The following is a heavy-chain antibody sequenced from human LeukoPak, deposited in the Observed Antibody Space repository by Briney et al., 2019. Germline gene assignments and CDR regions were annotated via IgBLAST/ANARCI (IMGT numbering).Heavy chain of an antibody. CDR1: GYTFTGYY. V-gene: IGHV1-2*02. CDR3: ARDVIRSSDWFDP. J-gene: IGHJ5*02. CDR2: INPSSGGT. Sequence: ASVKVSCKASGYTFTGYYMHWVRQAPGQGLEWMGWINPSSGGTNYAQKFQGRVTMTRDTSISTAYMELSRLRSDDTAVYYCARDVIRSSDWFDPWGQGTLVTVSS. D-gene: IGHD2-2*01.